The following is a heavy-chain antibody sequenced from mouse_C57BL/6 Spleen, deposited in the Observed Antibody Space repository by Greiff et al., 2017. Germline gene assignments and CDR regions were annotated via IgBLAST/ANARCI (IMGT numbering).Heavy chain of an antibody. Sequence: VKLVESGPGLVQPSQSLSITCTVSGFSLTSYGVHWVRQSPGKGLEWLGVIWSGGSTDYNAAFISRLSISKDNSKSQVFFKMNSLQADDTAIYYCARKVNSSGPAWFAYWGQGTLVTVSA. CDR2: IWSGGST. CDR1: GFSLTSYG. CDR3: ARKVNSSGPAWFAY. D-gene: IGHD3-2*02. J-gene: IGHJ3*01. V-gene: IGHV2-2*01.